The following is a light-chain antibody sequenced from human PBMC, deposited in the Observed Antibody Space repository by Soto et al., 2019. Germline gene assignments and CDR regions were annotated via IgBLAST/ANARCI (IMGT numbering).Light chain of an antibody. CDR2: GAY. J-gene: IGKJ2*01. CDR3: QQYNNWPSFT. CDR1: HSVSRN. V-gene: IGKV3-15*01. Sequence: EIVMTQSPATLSVSPGERATLSCRASHSVSRNLAWYQQKPGQAPRLLIYGAYTRATGIPARFSGSGSGPESTLTISSLESEDFAVYYCQQYNNWPSFTFGQGTKLEIK.